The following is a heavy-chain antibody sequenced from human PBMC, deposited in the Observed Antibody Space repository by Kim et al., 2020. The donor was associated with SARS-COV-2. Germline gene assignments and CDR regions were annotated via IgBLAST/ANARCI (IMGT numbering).Heavy chain of an antibody. CDR1: GYSISSSYY. J-gene: IGHJ5*02. CDR3: ARDAYRGLQLEGWFDP. CDR2: IYHSGSS. V-gene: IGHV4-38-2*02. Sequence: SETLSLTCTVSGYSISSSYYWGWIRQPPGKGLEGIGSIYHSGSSYYNPSLKSRVTISVDKSKNQLSLKLSSVTAADTAVYYCARDAYRGLQLEGWFDPWG. D-gene: IGHD5-12*01.